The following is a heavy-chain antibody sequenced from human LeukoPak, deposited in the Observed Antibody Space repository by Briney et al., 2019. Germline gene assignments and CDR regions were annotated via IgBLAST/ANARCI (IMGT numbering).Heavy chain of an antibody. J-gene: IGHJ4*02. CDR2: IKSKTDGGTT. CDR1: GFTFTNAW. Sequence: GGSLRLSCAASGFTFTNAWMSWVRQAPGKGLEWVGRIKSKTDGGTTDYAAPVKGRFTISRDYPKNALYLQMNSLKTEDTAVYYCISDYYDRDYWGQGTLVTVSS. D-gene: IGHD3-22*01. CDR3: ISDYYDRDY. V-gene: IGHV3-15*01.